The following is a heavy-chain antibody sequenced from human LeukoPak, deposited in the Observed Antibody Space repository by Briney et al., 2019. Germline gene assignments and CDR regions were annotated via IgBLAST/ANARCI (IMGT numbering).Heavy chain of an antibody. D-gene: IGHD3-10*01. J-gene: IGHJ4*02. CDR3: ATRGITMVRGVIITLDY. CDR2: ISAYNGNT. CDR1: GYTFTSYG. V-gene: IGHV1-18*01. Sequence: ASVKVSCKASGYTFTSYGISWVRQAPGQGLEWMGWISAYNGNTNYAQKLQGRVTMTTDTSTSTAYMELRSLRSDDTAVYYCATRGITMVRGVIITLDYWGQGTLVTVSS.